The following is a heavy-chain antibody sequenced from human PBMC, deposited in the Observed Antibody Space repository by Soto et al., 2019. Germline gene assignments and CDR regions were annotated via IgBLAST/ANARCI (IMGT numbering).Heavy chain of an antibody. J-gene: IGHJ4*02. CDR1: GDSFSRGSYH. V-gene: IGHV4-61*01. CDR2: KPYTGSP. D-gene: IGHD7-27*01. Sequence: XATLSLTCSVSGDSFSRGSYHWSWIRQPPGKGLEWIGFKPYTGSPDYNPSLKSRVVISIDRSKNQFSLKLSSVTATDTAVYFCAKVGWGGDSWGQGTLVTVS. CDR3: AKVGWGGDS.